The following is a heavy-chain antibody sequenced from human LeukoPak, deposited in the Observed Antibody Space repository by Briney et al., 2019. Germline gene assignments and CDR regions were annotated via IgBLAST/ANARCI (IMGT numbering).Heavy chain of an antibody. J-gene: IGHJ6*03. D-gene: IGHD6-19*01. V-gene: IGHV3-48*01. CDR3: ARGSSGWYGVYYYYYYYMDV. CDR2: ISDSSTTI. Sequence: GGSLRLSCAASGFTFSSYGMSWVRQAPGKGLEWVSYISDSSTTIYYADSVKGRFTISRDNAKNSLYLQMNSLRAEDTAVYYCARGSSGWYGVYYYYYYYMDVWGKGTTVTVSS. CDR1: GFTFSSYG.